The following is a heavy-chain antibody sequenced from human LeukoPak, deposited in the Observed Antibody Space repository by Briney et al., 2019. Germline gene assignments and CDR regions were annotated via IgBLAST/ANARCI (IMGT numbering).Heavy chain of an antibody. CDR3: ARAPRRGHSDFWSGYWFDP. D-gene: IGHD3-3*01. Sequence: ASVKVSCKASGYTFTGYYMLWVRQAPGQGLEWMGWINPNSGGTNYAQKFQGRVTMTRDTSISTAYMELSRLRSDDTAVYYCARAPRRGHSDFWSGYWFDPWGQGTLVTVSS. J-gene: IGHJ5*02. CDR2: INPNSGGT. V-gene: IGHV1-2*02. CDR1: GYTFTGYY.